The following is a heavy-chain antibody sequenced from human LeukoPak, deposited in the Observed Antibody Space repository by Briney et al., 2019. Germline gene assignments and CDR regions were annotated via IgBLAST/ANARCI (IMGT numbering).Heavy chain of an antibody. Sequence: ASVKVSCKASGYTFTSYAMNWVRQAPGQGLEWMGWINTNTGNPTYAQGFTGRFVFSLDTSVSTAYLQINSLKAEDTAVYYCARKPFWAAANYYLDYWGQGTLVTVSS. V-gene: IGHV7-4-1*02. CDR3: ARKPFWAAANYYLDY. CDR1: GYTFTSYA. J-gene: IGHJ4*02. CDR2: INTNTGNP. D-gene: IGHD6-13*01.